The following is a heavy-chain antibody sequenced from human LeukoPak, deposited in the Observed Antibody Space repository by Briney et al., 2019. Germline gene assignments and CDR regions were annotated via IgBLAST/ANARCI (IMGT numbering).Heavy chain of an antibody. CDR3: GGSGGVFYSWFDP. V-gene: IGHV3-7*01. CDR1: GFTFSSYW. J-gene: IGHJ5*02. D-gene: IGHD6-19*01. CDR2: IKQDGSEK. Sequence: GGSLRLSCAASGFTFSSYWMSWVRQAPGKGLEWVANIKQDGSEKYYVDSVKGRFTISRDNAKNSLYLQMNSLRAEDTAMYYCGGSGGVFYSWFDPWGQGTLVTVSS.